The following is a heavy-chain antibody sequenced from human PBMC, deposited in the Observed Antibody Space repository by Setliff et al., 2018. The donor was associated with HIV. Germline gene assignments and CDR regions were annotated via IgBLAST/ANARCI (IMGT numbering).Heavy chain of an antibody. CDR3: ARAFRPNDAFDT. Sequence: PSETLSLTCTVSGVSISRYYWNWIRQPPGKGLEWIEYFSFSADNKYNPSLQSRVAISGDTSKNQFSLTLNSLTAADTALYYCARAFRPNDAFDTWGQGTMVTVSS. CDR2: FSFSADN. CDR1: GVSISRYY. J-gene: IGHJ3*02. V-gene: IGHV4-59*01.